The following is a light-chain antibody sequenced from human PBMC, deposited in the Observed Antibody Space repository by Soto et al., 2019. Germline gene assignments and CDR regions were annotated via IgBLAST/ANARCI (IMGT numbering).Light chain of an antibody. CDR2: EVS. CDR1: SSDIGGYDY. CDR3: SSYAGNTKGV. V-gene: IGLV2-8*01. Sequence: QPALTQPPSASGSPRQSVTISCTGTSSDIGGYDYVSWYQQHPGKAPKLMIFEVSKRPSGVPDRFSGSKSGNTASLTVSGLQAEDEADYYCSSYAGNTKGVFGTGTXVTVL. J-gene: IGLJ1*01.